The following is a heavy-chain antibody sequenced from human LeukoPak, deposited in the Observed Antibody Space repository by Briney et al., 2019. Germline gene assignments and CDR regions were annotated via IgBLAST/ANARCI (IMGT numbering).Heavy chain of an antibody. D-gene: IGHD3-22*01. CDR2: ISAYNGNT. CDR1: GYTFSGYY. V-gene: IGHV1-18*04. CDR3: ARVNPAVSYMISSH. Sequence: GASVKVPCKASGYTFSGYYMHWVRQAPGQGLEWMGWISAYNGNTNYAQRLQGRVTMTTDTSTSTAYMELRSLRSDDTAVYYCARVNPAVSYMISSHWGQGTLVTVSS. J-gene: IGHJ4*02.